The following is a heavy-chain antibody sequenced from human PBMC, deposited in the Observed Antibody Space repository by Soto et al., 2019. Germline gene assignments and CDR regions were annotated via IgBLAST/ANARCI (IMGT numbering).Heavy chain of an antibody. CDR1: GGTFSSYT. V-gene: IGHV1-69*01. J-gene: IGHJ4*02. CDR3: ARDSIAASGTDY. D-gene: IGHD6-13*01. CDR2: IIPIFGTT. Sequence: QVQLVQSGAEVKKPGSSVKVSCKASGGTFSSYTLAWGRQAPGQGLEWMGEIIPIFGTTNYVQKFQGRVTITADVSTNTAYMELSSLRSEDTAMYYCARDSIAASGTDYWGQGTLVTVSS.